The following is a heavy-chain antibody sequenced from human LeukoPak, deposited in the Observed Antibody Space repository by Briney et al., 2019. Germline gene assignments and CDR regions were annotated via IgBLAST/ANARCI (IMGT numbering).Heavy chain of an antibody. J-gene: IGHJ4*02. CDR1: GFTFSTYW. V-gene: IGHV3-7*01. Sequence: GGSLRLSCAASGFTFSTYWMSWVRQAPGKGLGWVANIKQDGSEKYYVDSVKGRFTISRDNAKNSLYLQMNSLRAEETAMYYCARDSAGNDYWGQGTLVTVSS. CDR3: ARDSAGNDY. CDR2: IKQDGSEK. D-gene: IGHD6-13*01.